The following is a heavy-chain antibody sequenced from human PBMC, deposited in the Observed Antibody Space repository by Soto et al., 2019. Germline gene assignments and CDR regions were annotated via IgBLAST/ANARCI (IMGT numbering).Heavy chain of an antibody. CDR3: AGASPSSSWGGFDP. Sequence: QVQLVQSGAEVKKPGSSVKVSCKASGGTFSSYTISWVRQAPGQGLEWMGRTIPILGIANYAQKFQGRVTITADKSPSPASMELSRRRSEATAVYYGAGASPSSSWGGFDPWGEGTLGTVSS. CDR2: TIPILGIA. D-gene: IGHD6-13*01. V-gene: IGHV1-69*02. J-gene: IGHJ5*02. CDR1: GGTFSSYT.